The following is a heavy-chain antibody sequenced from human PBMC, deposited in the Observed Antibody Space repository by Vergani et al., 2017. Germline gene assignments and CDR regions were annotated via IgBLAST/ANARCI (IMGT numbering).Heavy chain of an antibody. CDR3: ARDDRPTXWGSRPYYYYGMDV. CDR1: GGSITNNF. CDR2: IHHSGAT. J-gene: IGHJ6*02. V-gene: IGHV4-59*01. Sequence: QVQLQESGPGLVKSSETLALTCTVSGGSITNNFWSWIRRPPGKGLEWIGYIHHSGATNSKSSLRSRVSISIDTSKSSFSLRLSSVTTADTAMYYCARDDRPTXWGSRPYYYYGMDVWGQGTTVTVSS. D-gene: IGHD7-27*01.